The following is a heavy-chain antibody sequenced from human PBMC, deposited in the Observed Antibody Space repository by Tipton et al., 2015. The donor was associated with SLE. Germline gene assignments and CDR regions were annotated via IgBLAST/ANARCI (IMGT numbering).Heavy chain of an antibody. CDR1: GFTFRTYW. CDR2: INSDGSST. CDR3: ARDCGGRGFDY. Sequence: SLRLSCAASGFTFRTYWMHWVRQAPGKGLVWVSRINSDGSSTSYADSVKGRFTISRDNAKNTLYLQMNSLRAEDTAVYYCARDCGGRGFDYWGQGTLVTVSS. V-gene: IGHV3-74*01. D-gene: IGHD3-10*01. J-gene: IGHJ4*02.